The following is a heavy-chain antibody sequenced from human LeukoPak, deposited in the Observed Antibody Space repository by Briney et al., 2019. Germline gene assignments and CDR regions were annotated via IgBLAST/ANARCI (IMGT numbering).Heavy chain of an antibody. D-gene: IGHD2-8*02. Sequence: PSETLSLTCAVYGGSFSGYYWSWIRQPPGKGLEWIGEINHSGSTNYNPSLKSRVTISVDTSKNQFSLKLSPVTAADTAVYYCAREYCTGGVCYGFDYWGQGTLVTVSS. J-gene: IGHJ4*02. CDR2: INHSGST. V-gene: IGHV4-34*01. CDR3: AREYCTGGVCYGFDY. CDR1: GGSFSGYY.